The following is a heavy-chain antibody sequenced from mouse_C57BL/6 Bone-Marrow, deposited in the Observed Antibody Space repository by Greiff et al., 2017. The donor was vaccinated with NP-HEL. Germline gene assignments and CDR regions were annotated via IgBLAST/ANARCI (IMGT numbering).Heavy chain of an antibody. J-gene: IGHJ2*01. Sequence: EVQMVESGGDLVKPGGSLKLSCAASGFTFSSYGMSWVRQTPDKRLEWVATISSGGSYTYYLDSVKGRFTISRDNAKNTLYLQMSSLKSEDTAMYYCARHNGYYIDYWGQGTTLTVSS. CDR2: ISSGGSYT. V-gene: IGHV5-6*01. D-gene: IGHD2-2*01. CDR3: ARHNGYYIDY. CDR1: GFTFSSYG.